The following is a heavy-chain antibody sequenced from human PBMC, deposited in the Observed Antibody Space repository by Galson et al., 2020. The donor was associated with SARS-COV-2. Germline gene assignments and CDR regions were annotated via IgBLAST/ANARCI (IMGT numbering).Heavy chain of an antibody. V-gene: IGHV3-15*01. D-gene: IGHD2-21*02. Sequence: GESVKIYCAASGFTFSNAWMSWVRQAPGKRPEWVGRIKSKTDGGTTDYAAPVKGRFTISRDDSKNTLYLQMNSLKTEDTAVYYCTTDQTYCGGDCYYVAFDIWGQGTMVTVSS. CDR3: TTDQTYCGGDCYYVAFDI. J-gene: IGHJ3*02. CDR1: GFTFSNAW. CDR2: IKSKTDGGTT.